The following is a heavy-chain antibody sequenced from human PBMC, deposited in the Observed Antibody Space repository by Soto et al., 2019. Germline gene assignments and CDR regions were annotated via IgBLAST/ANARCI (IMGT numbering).Heavy chain of an antibody. Sequence: GSLRLACAASGFTFSSYEMNLVRQAPGKGLEWVSYISSSGSTIYYADSVKGRFTISRDNAKNSLYLQMNSLRAKDTAVYYCARDSAGYSYGSYYYYGMDVWGQGTTVTVSS. CDR3: ARDSAGYSYGSYYYYGMDV. D-gene: IGHD5-18*01. CDR2: ISSSGSTI. V-gene: IGHV3-48*03. CDR1: GFTFSSYE. J-gene: IGHJ6*02.